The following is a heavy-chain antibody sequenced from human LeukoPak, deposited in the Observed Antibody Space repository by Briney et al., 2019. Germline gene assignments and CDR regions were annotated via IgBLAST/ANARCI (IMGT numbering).Heavy chain of an antibody. J-gene: IGHJ4*02. CDR1: GGSFSGYY. CDR2: INHSGNT. D-gene: IGHD6-13*01. V-gene: IGHV4-34*01. CDR3: ARRIAAAGRDFDY. Sequence: SETLSLTCAVYGGSFSGYYWSWIRQPPGKGLEWIGEINHSGNTNYNPSLKSRVTISVDTSKNQFSLKLSSVTAADTAVYYCARRIAAAGRDFDYWGQGTLVTVSS.